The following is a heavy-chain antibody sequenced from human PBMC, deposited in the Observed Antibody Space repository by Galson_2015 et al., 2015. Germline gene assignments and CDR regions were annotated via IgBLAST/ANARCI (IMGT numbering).Heavy chain of an antibody. J-gene: IGHJ4*02. CDR3: ARKVYYGSGTYLDY. V-gene: IGHV4-59*01. Sequence: ETLSLTCTVSGGSISTYYWSWIRPPPGKGLEWIGYIYYSGSTNYNPSLKSRVTISVDTSKNQFSLKLTSVTAADTAIYYCARKVYYGSGTYLDYWGQGTLVTVSS. CDR1: GGSISTYY. CDR2: IYYSGST. D-gene: IGHD3-10*01.